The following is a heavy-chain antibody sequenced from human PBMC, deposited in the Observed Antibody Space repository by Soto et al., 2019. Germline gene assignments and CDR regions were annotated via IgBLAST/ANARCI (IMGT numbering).Heavy chain of an antibody. CDR2: ISSSSSTI. D-gene: IGHD3-3*01. CDR3: ARGTPITIFGVGRSSHFDY. J-gene: IGHJ4*02. CDR1: GFTFSSYS. Sequence: GGSLRLSCAASGFTFSSYSMNWVRQAPGKGLEWVSYISSSSSTIYYADSVKGRFTISRDNAKNSLYLQMNSLRAEDTAVYYCARGTPITIFGVGRSSHFDYWGQGTLVTVSS. V-gene: IGHV3-48*01.